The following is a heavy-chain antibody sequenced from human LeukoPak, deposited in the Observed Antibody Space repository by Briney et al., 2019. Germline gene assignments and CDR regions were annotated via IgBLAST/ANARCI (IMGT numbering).Heavy chain of an antibody. J-gene: IGHJ4*02. CDR1: GGSISSGDYY. D-gene: IGHD2-2*01. V-gene: IGHV4-30-4*08. CDR3: ARDPTGPTSLDY. Sequence: SETLSLTCTVSGGSISSGDYYWSWIRQPPGKGLEWIGYIYYSGSTYYNPSLKSRITISIDTSKDQFSLKLSSVTAADTAVYYCARDPTGPTSLDYWGQGTLVTVSS. CDR2: IYYSGST.